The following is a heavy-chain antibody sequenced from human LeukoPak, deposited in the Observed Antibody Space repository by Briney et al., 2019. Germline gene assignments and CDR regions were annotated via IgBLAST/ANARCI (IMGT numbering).Heavy chain of an antibody. J-gene: IGHJ4*02. CDR3: ARAVWGPLDY. CDR2: ISYDGRNK. CDR1: GFIFSSYG. Sequence: GRSLRLSCAASGFIFSSYGMHWVRQAPGKGLEWVAVISYDGRNKYYADSVKGRFTISRDNSKNTLYLQMNSLRAEDTAVYYCARAVWGPLDYWGQGTLVTVSS. D-gene: IGHD3-16*01. V-gene: IGHV3-30*03.